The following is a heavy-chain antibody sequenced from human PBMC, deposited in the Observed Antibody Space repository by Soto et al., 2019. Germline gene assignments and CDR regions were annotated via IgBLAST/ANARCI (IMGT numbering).Heavy chain of an antibody. V-gene: IGHV3-11*01. Sequence: QVQLVESGGGLVRPGESLRLSCTASGFALVDYMSWIRQAPGRGLAWVSYIDGSGTATYYTDSVKGRFTVSRDHAENSLYLQMDSLTAEDTAVYYCARDYRNKGFDHWGLGTLVTVSS. CDR2: IDGSGTAT. D-gene: IGHD4-4*01. CDR1: GFALVDY. CDR3: ARDYRNKGFDH. J-gene: IGHJ4*02.